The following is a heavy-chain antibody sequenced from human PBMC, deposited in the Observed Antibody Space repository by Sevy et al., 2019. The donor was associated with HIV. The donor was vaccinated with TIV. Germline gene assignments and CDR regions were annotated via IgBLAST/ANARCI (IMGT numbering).Heavy chain of an antibody. CDR3: TRSGYYYGFDY. CDR1: GHTFTGYY. D-gene: IGHD3-22*01. V-gene: IGHV1-2*02. J-gene: IGHJ4*02. CDR2: INANSGGT. Sequence: ASVKVSCKASGHTFTGYYIHWVRQAPGQGLEWMRWINANSGGTNYALKFQDRVTMTSDTSISTVYMDLSRLRSDDTAVYFCTRSGYYYGFDYWGQGTLVTVSS.